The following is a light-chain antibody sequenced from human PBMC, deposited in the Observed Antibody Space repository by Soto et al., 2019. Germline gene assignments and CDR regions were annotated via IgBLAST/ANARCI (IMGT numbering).Light chain of an antibody. J-gene: IGKJ1*01. V-gene: IGKV1-5*03. CDR1: QSINIW. CDR2: KAS. CDR3: QQYNDYSPWT. Sequence: DIQMTQSPSTLSASVGDRVTITCRASQSINIWLAWYQQKPGKAPKLLSYKASTLESGVPSRFSGSGSGTEFTLTISSLQPDDFATYYCQQYNDYSPWTFGQGTKVEI.